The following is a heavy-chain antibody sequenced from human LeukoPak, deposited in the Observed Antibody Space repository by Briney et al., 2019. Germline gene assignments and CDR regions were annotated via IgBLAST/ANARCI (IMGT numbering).Heavy chain of an antibody. V-gene: IGHV2-70*11. CDR3: ARPASGCTCYSHFFDI. CDR1: GFSLSTSGMC. D-gene: IGHD2-15*01. CDR2: IDWDDDK. J-gene: IGHJ3*02. Sequence: SGPALVKPTQTLTLTCTFSGFSLSTSGMCVSWICQPPGKALEWLARIDWDDDKYYSTSLKTRLTISKDTSKNQVVLTMTNMDPVDTATYYCARPASGCTCYSHFFDIWGQGTLVTVSS.